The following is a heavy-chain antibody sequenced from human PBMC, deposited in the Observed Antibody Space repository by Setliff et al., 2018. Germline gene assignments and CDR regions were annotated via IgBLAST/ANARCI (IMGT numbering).Heavy chain of an antibody. CDR3: ARAANAYYYMDV. CDR2: INPSGGGT. V-gene: IGHV1-46*01. CDR1: GYSFISYF. J-gene: IGHJ6*03. Sequence: ASVKVSCKASGYSFISYFFHWVRQAPGQGPEWLGTINPSGGGTTYAPRFKGRVTLTTATSTSTVYMEMSSLTSDDTAVHYCARAANAYYYMDVWGNGTTVTVSS.